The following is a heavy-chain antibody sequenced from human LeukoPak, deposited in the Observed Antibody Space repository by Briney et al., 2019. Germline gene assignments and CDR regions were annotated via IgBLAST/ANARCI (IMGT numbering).Heavy chain of an antibody. CDR3: ARVPWESSSSRGNLYYYYYMDV. J-gene: IGHJ6*03. D-gene: IGHD6-6*01. V-gene: IGHV4-4*08. Sequence: SETLSLTCTVSGGSISSYYWSWIRQPPGKGLEWIGYIYTSGSTSYNPSLKSRVTMSVDTSKNQFSLKLSSVTAADTAVYYCARVPWESSSSRGNLYYYYYMDVWGKGTTVTVSS. CDR2: IYTSGST. CDR1: GGSISSYY.